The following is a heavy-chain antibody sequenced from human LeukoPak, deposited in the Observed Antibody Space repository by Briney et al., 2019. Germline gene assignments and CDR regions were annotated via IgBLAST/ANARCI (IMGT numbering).Heavy chain of an antibody. D-gene: IGHD6-13*01. CDR1: GNTFTSYY. V-gene: IGHV1-46*01. CDR3: ARDNTAGGPFDY. J-gene: IGHJ4*02. CDR2: INPSGGRT. Sequence: ASVKVSCEASGNTFTSYYMHWVRQAPGQGLEWMGIINPSGGRTNYAQKFQGRVTMTRDTSTSAVYMELSSLRSEDTAMYYCARDNTAGGPFDYWGQGTLVTVSS.